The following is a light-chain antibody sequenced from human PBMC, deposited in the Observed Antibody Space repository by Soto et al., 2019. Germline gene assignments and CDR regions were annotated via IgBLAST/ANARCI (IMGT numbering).Light chain of an antibody. V-gene: IGKV3-11*01. CDR3: QQRSNWPPIT. Sequence: EIVLTQSPATLSLSPGERATLSCRASQSVSSYLAWYQQKPGQAPRLLIYDASNRATGIPARFSGSGSGTDFTLIISSLEPEDFAVYYCQQRSNWPPITCGQGTRLEIK. CDR2: DAS. CDR1: QSVSSY. J-gene: IGKJ5*01.